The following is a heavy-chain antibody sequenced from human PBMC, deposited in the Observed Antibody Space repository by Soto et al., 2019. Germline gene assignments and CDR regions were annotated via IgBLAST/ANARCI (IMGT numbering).Heavy chain of an antibody. V-gene: IGHV3-15*01. Sequence: EVPLVESGGGLVQPGGSLRLSCAASGFTFSNAWMSWVRQAPGKGLEWVGRIQRKTDGGTTDYAAPVKGRFTISRDDSKNTLYLQMNSLKTEDTAVYYCTTGLSSGYYSFDYWGQGTLVTVSS. CDR2: IQRKTDGGTT. J-gene: IGHJ4*02. CDR3: TTGLSSGYYSFDY. D-gene: IGHD3-22*01. CDR1: GFTFSNAW.